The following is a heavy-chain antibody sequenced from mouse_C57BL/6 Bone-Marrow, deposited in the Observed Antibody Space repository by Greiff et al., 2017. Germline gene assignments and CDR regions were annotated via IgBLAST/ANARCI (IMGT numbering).Heavy chain of an antibody. D-gene: IGHD1-1*01. V-gene: IGHV1-59*01. CDR2: IDPSDSYT. J-gene: IGHJ4*01. CDR1: GYTFTSYW. Sequence: QVQLQQPGAELVRPGPSVKLSCKASGYTFTSYWMHWVKQRPGKGLEWIGVIDPSDSYTNYNQKLKGKATLTVDTASTTAYMQLSSLTSEDSAVDDCAREGYDYYGGYSMDYWGQGTSVTVSS. CDR3: AREGYDYYGGYSMDY.